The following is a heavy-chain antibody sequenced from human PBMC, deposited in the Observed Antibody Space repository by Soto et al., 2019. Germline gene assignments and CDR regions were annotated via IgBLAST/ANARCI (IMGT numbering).Heavy chain of an antibody. CDR1: RSSISSYY. Sequence: PSETLSLTCTVSRSSISSYYWSWIRQPPGKGLEWIGYIYYSGSTNYNPSLKSRVTISVDTSKNQFSLKLSSVTAADTAVYYCARSPRYFDWISPFDYWGQGTLVTVS. D-gene: IGHD3-9*01. CDR3: ARSPRYFDWISPFDY. CDR2: IYYSGST. J-gene: IGHJ4*02. V-gene: IGHV4-59*08.